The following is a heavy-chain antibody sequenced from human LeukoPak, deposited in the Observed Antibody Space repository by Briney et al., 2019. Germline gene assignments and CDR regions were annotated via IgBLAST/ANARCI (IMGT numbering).Heavy chain of an antibody. D-gene: IGHD2-15*01. CDR1: GFIFSNYG. CDR2: IWYDGNNK. Sequence: GGSLRLSCAASGFIFSNYGMHWVRQAPGKGLEWVALIWYDGNNKYYADSVKGRFTISRDNSKNTLYLQLNSLRAEDTAVYYCARQHCSGGDCYFFDWGQGTLVTVSS. CDR3: ARQHCSGGDCYFFD. J-gene: IGHJ4*02. V-gene: IGHV3-33*08.